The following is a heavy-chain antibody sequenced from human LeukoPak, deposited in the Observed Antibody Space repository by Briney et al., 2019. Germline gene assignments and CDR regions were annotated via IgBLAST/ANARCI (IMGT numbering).Heavy chain of an antibody. CDR3: AKSPDHYDFWSGYYFSYYYMDV. J-gene: IGHJ6*03. D-gene: IGHD3-3*01. CDR1: GFTFSSYA. CDR2: ISGSGGST. V-gene: IGHV3-23*01. Sequence: GGSLRLSCAASGFTFSSYAMSWVRQAPGKGLEWVSAISGSGGSTYYADSVKGRFTISRDNSKNTLYLQMNSLRAEDTAVYYCAKSPDHYDFWSGYYFSYYYMDVWGKGTTVTVSS.